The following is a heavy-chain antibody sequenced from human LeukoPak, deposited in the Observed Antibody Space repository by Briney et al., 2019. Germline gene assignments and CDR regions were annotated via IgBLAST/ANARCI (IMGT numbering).Heavy chain of an antibody. D-gene: IGHD3-10*01. CDR2: IRYDGSNK. CDR1: GFTFSSYG. V-gene: IGHV3-30*02. J-gene: IGHJ4*02. CDR3: ARAVWGGMVRGDYFDY. Sequence: GGSLRLSCAASGFTFSSYGMHWVRQAPGKGLEWVAFIRYDGSNKYYADSVKGRFTISRDNSKNTLYLQMNSLRAEDTAVYYCARAVWGGMVRGDYFDYWGQGTLVTVSS.